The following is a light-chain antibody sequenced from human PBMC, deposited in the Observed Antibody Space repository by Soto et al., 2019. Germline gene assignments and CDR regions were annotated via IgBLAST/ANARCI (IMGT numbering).Light chain of an antibody. J-gene: IGKJ1*01. CDR1: QSINTRY. CDR3: QQYNSYSSWT. V-gene: IGKV3-20*01. CDR2: ATS. Sequence: EIVLTQSPGTLSLSPGERATLSCRASQSINTRYSAWYQQKPGQPPRLLIYATSSRAPGIPDRFSGSGSGTDFTLTISRLEPEDFATYYCQQYNSYSSWTFGQGTKVEIK.